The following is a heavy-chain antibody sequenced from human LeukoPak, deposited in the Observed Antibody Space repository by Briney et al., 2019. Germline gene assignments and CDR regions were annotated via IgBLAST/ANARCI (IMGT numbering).Heavy chain of an antibody. CDR2: ISYNGGST. J-gene: IGHJ4*02. CDR3: AKDRGYGSGSYSGMYYFDY. CDR1: EFTFSTYA. Sequence: GGSLRLSCSASEFTFSTYAMHWVRQAPGKGLECVSGISYNGGSTYYADSVKGRFTISRDNSKNTLYLQMSSLRPEDTAVYYCAKDRGYGSGSYSGMYYFDYWGQGTLVTVSS. V-gene: IGHV3-64D*09. D-gene: IGHD3-10*01.